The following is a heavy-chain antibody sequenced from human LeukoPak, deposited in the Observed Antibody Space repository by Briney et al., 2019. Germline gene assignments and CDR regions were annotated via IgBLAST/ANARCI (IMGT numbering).Heavy chain of an antibody. D-gene: IGHD6-13*01. V-gene: IGHV1-2*02. CDR3: ARGPHIAAAGTGPQTY. Sequence: ASVKVSCKASGYIFTGYYMHWVRQAPGQGLEWMGWINPNSGATDYAQRFQGRVTMTRDTSISTAYMELSSLRSDDTAVYYCARGPHIAAAGTGPQTYWGEGTLVTVSS. J-gene: IGHJ4*02. CDR1: GYIFTGYY. CDR2: INPNSGAT.